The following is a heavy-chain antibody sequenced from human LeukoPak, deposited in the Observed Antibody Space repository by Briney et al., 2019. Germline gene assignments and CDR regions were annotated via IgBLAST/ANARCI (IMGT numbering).Heavy chain of an antibody. Sequence: SETLSLTCTVSAGSISSYYWSWIRQPPGKGLEWIGYIYYSGSTNYNPSLESRVTISADTSKNQFSLKLSSVTAADTAVYYCARDRSSGWYGAHDYWGQGTLVTVSS. D-gene: IGHD6-19*01. CDR3: ARDRSSGWYGAHDY. J-gene: IGHJ4*02. V-gene: IGHV4-59*01. CDR2: IYYSGST. CDR1: AGSISSYY.